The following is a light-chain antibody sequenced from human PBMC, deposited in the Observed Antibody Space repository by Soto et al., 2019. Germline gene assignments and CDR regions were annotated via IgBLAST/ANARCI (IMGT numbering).Light chain of an antibody. V-gene: IGKV1-13*02. CDR2: DAS. CDR3: QQFNSYPLT. J-gene: IGKJ4*01. CDR1: QGISSA. Sequence: AIQLTQSPSSLSASVGDRVTITCRASQGISSALAWYQQKPGKAPKLLIYDASSLESGVPSRFNGSVSGTDFTLISSSLQPEDFATYSCQQFNSYPLTFGGGTKVDIK.